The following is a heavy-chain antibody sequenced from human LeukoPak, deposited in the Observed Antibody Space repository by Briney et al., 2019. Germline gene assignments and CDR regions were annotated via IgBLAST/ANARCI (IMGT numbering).Heavy chain of an antibody. Sequence: TGGSLRLSCAASGFTFSSYWMHWVRQAPGKGLVWVSRVKSDGSVTNYADSVKGRFTISRDNAKNTLYLQMNSLRAEDTAVYYCAMFSYVSGTTISWGQGTLVTASS. CDR2: VKSDGSVT. J-gene: IGHJ4*02. D-gene: IGHD1-20*01. CDR3: AMFSYVSGTTIS. V-gene: IGHV3-74*01. CDR1: GFTFSSYW.